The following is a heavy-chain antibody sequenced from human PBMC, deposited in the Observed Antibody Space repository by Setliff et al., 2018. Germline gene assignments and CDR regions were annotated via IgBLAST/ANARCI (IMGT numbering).Heavy chain of an antibody. J-gene: IGHJ4*02. Sequence: SETLSLTCTVSGGSMRSISYYWGWVRQPPGKGLEWIGHIYTSWSTIYNPSLKSRLTISLDTSKNQFSLNLSSVTAADTAVYYCARGGTYRYFDYWGQGTLVTVSS. CDR3: ARGGTYRYFDY. CDR2: IYTSWST. V-gene: IGHV4-61*05. CDR1: GGSMRSISYY.